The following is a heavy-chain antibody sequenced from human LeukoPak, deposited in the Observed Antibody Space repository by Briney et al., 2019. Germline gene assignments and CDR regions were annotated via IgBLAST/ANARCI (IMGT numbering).Heavy chain of an antibody. J-gene: IGHJ6*02. CDR2: LYTDGGT. Sequence: GGSLRLSCAASGFTVSSNYMGWVRQAPGKGLEWVSVLYTDGGTYDADSVKGGFTISRDNSKNTVHLQMNSLRAEDTAVYYCAREALTSNGLPYGMDVWGQGTTVPVSS. V-gene: IGHV3-53*01. D-gene: IGHD4-11*01. CDR1: GFTVSSNY. CDR3: AREALTSNGLPYGMDV.